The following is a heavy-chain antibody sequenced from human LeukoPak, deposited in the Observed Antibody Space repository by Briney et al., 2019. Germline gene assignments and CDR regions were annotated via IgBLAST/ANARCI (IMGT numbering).Heavy chain of an antibody. CDR3: ARERYSSSSYFDY. V-gene: IGHV3-23*01. D-gene: IGHD6-6*01. CDR2: ISGSGGST. Sequence: GRSLRLSCAASGFTFSSYAMSWVRQAPGKWLEWVSAISGSGGSTYYADSVKGRFTISRDNAKNSLYLQMNSLRAEDTAIYYCARERYSSSSYFDYWGQGTLVTVSS. CDR1: GFTFSSYA. J-gene: IGHJ4*02.